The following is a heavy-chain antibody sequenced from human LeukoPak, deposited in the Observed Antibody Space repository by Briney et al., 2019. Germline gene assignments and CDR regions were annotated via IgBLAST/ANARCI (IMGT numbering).Heavy chain of an antibody. CDR3: LVTTRSRGFDY. CDR1: GFTFSSYA. CDR2: ISGSGGST. V-gene: IGHV3-23*01. J-gene: IGHJ4*02. D-gene: IGHD1/OR15-1a*01. Sequence: PGGSLRLSCAASGFTFSSYAMSWVRQAPGKGLEWVSAISGSGGSTYYADSVKGRFTISRDNSKNTLYLQMSSLRAEDTAVYYCLVTTRSRGFDYWGQGTLVTVSS.